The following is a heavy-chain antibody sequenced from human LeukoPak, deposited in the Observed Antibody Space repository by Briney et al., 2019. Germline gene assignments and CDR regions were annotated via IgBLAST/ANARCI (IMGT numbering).Heavy chain of an antibody. J-gene: IGHJ4*02. V-gene: IGHV3-30*02. CDR1: GFTFSSYG. CDR2: IRYDGSNK. Sequence: GGSLRLSCAASGFTFSSYGMHWVRQAPGKGLEWVAFIRYDGSNKYYADSVKGRFTISRDNSKNTLYLQMNSLRAEDTAVYYCAKAWYYYGSGSYRLNYFDYWGQGTLVTVSS. D-gene: IGHD3-10*01. CDR3: AKAWYYYGSGSYRLNYFDY.